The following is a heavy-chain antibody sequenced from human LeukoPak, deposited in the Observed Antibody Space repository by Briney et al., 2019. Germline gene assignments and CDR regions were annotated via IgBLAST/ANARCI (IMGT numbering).Heavy chain of an antibody. CDR3: AREEKIVIEPAATRPSSAFDI. J-gene: IGHJ3*02. D-gene: IGHD2-2*01. CDR2: IYHSGST. V-gene: IGHV4-61*08. Sequence: SETLSLTCTVSGGSISSGGYYWSWIRQPPGKGLEWIGSIYHSGSTNYNPSLKSRVTISVDTSKNQFSLKVSSVTAADTAVYYCAREEKIVIEPAATRPSSAFDIWGQGTMVTVSS. CDR1: GGSISSGGYY.